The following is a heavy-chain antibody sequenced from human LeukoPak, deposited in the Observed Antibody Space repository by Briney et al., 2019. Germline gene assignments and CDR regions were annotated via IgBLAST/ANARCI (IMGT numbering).Heavy chain of an antibody. J-gene: IGHJ4*02. CDR3: ATGGYSSGWYLFDY. CDR2: ITTSRTT. V-gene: IGHV3-48*01. D-gene: IGHD6-19*01. CDR1: GFTFSTYT. Sequence: GGSLRLSCAASGFTFSTYTMNWVRQAPGKGLEWISYITTSRTTYYADSVKGRFIISRDNAKNSLYLQMNSLRAEDTAVYYCATGGYSSGWYLFDYWGQGTLVTVSS.